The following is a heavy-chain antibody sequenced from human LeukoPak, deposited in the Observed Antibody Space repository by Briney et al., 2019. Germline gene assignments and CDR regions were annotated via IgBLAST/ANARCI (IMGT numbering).Heavy chain of an antibody. CDR3: VKDPKGTVTTDY. V-gene: IGHV3-64D*09. CDR1: GFTFTSYA. CDR2: ISSNGGNI. J-gene: IGHJ4*02. Sequence: GGSLRLSCSDSGFTFTSYAMHWVRQAPGKGLEYVSAISSNGGNIYYADSVKGRFTISRDNSKNTLYLQMSSLRVEDTAVYYCVKDPKGTVTTDYWGQGTLVTVSS. D-gene: IGHD4-17*01.